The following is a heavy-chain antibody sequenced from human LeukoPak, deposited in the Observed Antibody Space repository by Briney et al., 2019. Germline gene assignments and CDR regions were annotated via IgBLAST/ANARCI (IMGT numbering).Heavy chain of an antibody. D-gene: IGHD4-11*01. CDR1: GGSISRGGYY. V-gene: IGHV4-31*03. CDR3: ERVGGGYSNCHFDY. Sequence: SETLSLTCTVSGGSISRGGYYWSWIRQHPGNGLEWIVYIYYGGTTYYNPSLKCRFTISVDTSKNHFSLELSSVTTGESAVEYSERVGGGYSNCHFDYWGQGTLVTVSS. CDR2: IYYGGTT. J-gene: IGHJ4*02.